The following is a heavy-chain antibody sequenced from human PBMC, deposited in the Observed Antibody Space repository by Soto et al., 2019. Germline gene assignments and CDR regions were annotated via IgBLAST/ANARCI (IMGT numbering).Heavy chain of an antibody. CDR3: ARGPWSIAVADYYYYGMDV. D-gene: IGHD6-19*01. CDR2: TYYRSKWYN. Sequence: PSQTLSLTCAISGDSVSRNSAAWNWIRQSPSRGLEWLGRTYYRSKWYNDYAVSVKSRITINPDTSKNQFSLQLNSVTPEDTAVYYCARGPWSIAVADYYYYGMDVWGQGTTVTVSS. CDR1: GDSVSRNSAA. V-gene: IGHV6-1*01. J-gene: IGHJ6*02.